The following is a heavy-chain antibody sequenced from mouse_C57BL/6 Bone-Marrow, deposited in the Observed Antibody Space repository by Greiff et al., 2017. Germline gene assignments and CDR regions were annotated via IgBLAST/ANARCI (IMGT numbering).Heavy chain of an antibody. CDR1: GFTFSSYA. J-gene: IGHJ3*01. CDR3: ARDGDYYGTLFAY. CDR2: ISDGGSYT. D-gene: IGHD1-1*01. Sequence: EVQLVESGGGLVKPGGSLKLSCAASGFTFSSYAMSWVRQTPEKRLEWVATISDGGSYTYYPDNVKGRFTISRDNAKNNLYLQMSHLKSEDTAMYYCARDGDYYGTLFAYWGQGTLVTVSA. V-gene: IGHV5-4*01.